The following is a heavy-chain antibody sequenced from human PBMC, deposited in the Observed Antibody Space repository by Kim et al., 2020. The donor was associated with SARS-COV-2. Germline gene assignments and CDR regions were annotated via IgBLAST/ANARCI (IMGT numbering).Heavy chain of an antibody. D-gene: IGHD3-10*01. Sequence: GGSLRLSCAASGFTFSNAWMSWVRQAPGKGLEWVGRIKSKTDGGTTDYAAPVKGRFTISRDDSKNTLYLQMNSLKTEDTAVYYCTALPVWFGELLWDYWGQGTLVTVSS. CDR1: GFTFSNAW. J-gene: IGHJ4*02. V-gene: IGHV3-15*01. CDR3: TALPVWFGELLWDY. CDR2: IKSKTDGGTT.